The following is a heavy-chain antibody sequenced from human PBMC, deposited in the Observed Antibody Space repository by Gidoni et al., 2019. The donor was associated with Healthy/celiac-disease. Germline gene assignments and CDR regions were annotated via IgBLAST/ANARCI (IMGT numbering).Heavy chain of an antibody. CDR1: GYTFTSYE. J-gene: IGHJ6*02. V-gene: IGHV1-8*01. D-gene: IGHD3-3*01. CDR2: MNPNSGNT. Sequence: QVQLVQSGAEVKKPGASVKVACKASGYTFTSYEINWVRQATGQGLEWMGWMNPNSGNTGYAQKFQGRVTMTRNTSISTAYMELSSLRSEDTAVYYCARDNKYYDFWSGYYTSYYYYGMDVWGQGTTVTVSS. CDR3: ARDNKYYDFWSGYYTSYYYYGMDV.